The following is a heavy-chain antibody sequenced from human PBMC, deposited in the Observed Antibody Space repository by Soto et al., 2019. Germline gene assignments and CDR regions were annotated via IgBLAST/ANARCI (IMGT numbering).Heavy chain of an antibody. CDR3: ASQASNYNYFCGMDV. V-gene: IGHV1-69*05. J-gene: IGHJ6*02. CDR2: IIRILGTP. Sequence: QVQLVQSGAEVKKPGSSVKVSCTASGGTSSSYAINWVRQAPGQGLEWVGGIIRILGTPDYAQRFQGRVTITTNESTSTAYMELSSLSYEDTAVYYFASQASNYNYFCGMDVWGQGTTVTVSS. CDR1: GGTSSSYA. D-gene: IGHD4-4*01.